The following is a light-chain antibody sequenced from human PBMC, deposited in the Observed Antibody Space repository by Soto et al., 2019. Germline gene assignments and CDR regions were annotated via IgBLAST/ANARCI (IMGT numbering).Light chain of an antibody. CDR2: DAS. CDR1: QSISRW. Sequence: IQMTQTPSTPSASGRGGVTIACRASQSISRWLAWYQQKPGKAPKALIYDASTLRSGVPSRFSGGGSGTEFTLTISSLQPDDFATYYCQQYNTYSTFGQGTRREIK. CDR3: QQYNTYST. J-gene: IGKJ5*01. V-gene: IGKV1-5*01.